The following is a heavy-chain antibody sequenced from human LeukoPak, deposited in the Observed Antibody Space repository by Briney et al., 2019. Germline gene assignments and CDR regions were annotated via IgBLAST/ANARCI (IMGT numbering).Heavy chain of an antibody. CDR1: GGSIGTNY. D-gene: IGHD6-13*01. J-gene: IGHJ4*02. CDR2: IYYSGST. V-gene: IGHV4-30-4*01. Sequence: SETLSLTCSVSGGSIGTNYWSWIRQPPGKGLEWIGYIYYSGSTYYNPSLKSRVTISVDTSKNQFSLKLSSVTAADTAVYYCARYSSSWTDFDYWGQGTLVTVSS. CDR3: ARYSSSWTDFDY.